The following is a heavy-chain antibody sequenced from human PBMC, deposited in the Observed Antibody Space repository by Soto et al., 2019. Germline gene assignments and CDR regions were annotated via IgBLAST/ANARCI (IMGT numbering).Heavy chain of an antibody. V-gene: IGHV2-5*01. CDR1: GFSLSTSGVG. Sequence: QITLKESGPTLVKPTQTLTLTCTFSGFSLSTSGVGVGWIRQPPGKALEWLALIYWNDDKRYSPSMKXRLTXXXXXXXXXXXXXXTNMDPVDTATYYCAHRRGPDAFDIWGQGTMVTVSS. CDR3: AHRRGPDAFDI. CDR2: IYWNDDK. J-gene: IGHJ3*02.